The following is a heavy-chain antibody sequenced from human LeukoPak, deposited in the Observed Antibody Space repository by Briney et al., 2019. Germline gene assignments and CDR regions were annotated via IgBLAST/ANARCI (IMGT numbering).Heavy chain of an antibody. J-gene: IGHJ6*02. CDR3: ATARTPDFWSGYSQLYYYYYGMDV. Sequence: SVKVSCKASGYTFTSYCVHWVRQAPGQGLEWMGGIIPIFGTANYAQKFQGRVTITADESTSTAYMELSSLRSEDTAVYYCATARTPDFWSGYSQLYYYYYGMDVWGQGTTVTVSS. D-gene: IGHD3-3*01. CDR1: GYTFTSYC. CDR2: IIPIFGTA. V-gene: IGHV1-69*13.